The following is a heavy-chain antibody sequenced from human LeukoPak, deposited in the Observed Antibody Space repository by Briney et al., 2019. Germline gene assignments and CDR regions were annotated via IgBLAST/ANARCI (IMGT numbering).Heavy chain of an antibody. CDR2: IYSGGST. V-gene: IGHV3-66*01. D-gene: IGHD1-26*01. J-gene: IGHJ3*02. CDR3: ARDQGGSYFGSAFDI. CDR1: GFTVSSNY. Sequence: GGSLRLSCAASGFTVSSNYMSWVRQAPGKGLEWVSVIYSGGSTYYADSVKGRFTISRDNSKNTLYLQMNSLRAEDTAVYYCARDQGGSYFGSAFDIWGQGTMVTVSS.